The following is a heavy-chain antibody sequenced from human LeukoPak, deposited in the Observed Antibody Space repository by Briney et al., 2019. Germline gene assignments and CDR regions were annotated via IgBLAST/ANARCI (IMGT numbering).Heavy chain of an antibody. CDR2: INPNSGGT. Sequence: APVKVSCKASGYTFTGYYMHWVRQAPGQGLEWMGWINPNSGGTNYAQKFQGWVTMARDTSISTAYMELSRLRSGDTAVYYCARELARSRAFDIWGQGTMVTVSS. V-gene: IGHV1-2*04. D-gene: IGHD3-3*02. CDR3: ARELARSRAFDI. J-gene: IGHJ3*02. CDR1: GYTFTGYY.